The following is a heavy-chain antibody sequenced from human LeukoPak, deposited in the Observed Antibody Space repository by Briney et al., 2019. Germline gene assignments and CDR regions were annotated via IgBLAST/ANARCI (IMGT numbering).Heavy chain of an antibody. V-gene: IGHV3-23*01. J-gene: IGHJ4*02. CDR3: SKGRPPYNAAAAEY. CDR1: GFTFSTYA. Sequence: GGSLRLSCAASGFTFSTYAMNWVRQAPGKGLEWVSAVSGSGGSTYYADFVKGRFTISRDNSKNTLYLQMNSLRAEDTALYYCSKGRPPYNAAAAEYWGQGTLVTVSS. D-gene: IGHD2-2*01. CDR2: VSGSGGST.